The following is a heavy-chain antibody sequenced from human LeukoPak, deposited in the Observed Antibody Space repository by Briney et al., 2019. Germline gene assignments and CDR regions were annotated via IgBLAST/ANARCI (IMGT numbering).Heavy chain of an antibody. D-gene: IGHD2-21*02. J-gene: IGHJ3*02. V-gene: IGHV3-74*01. CDR2: INSDGSST. CDR3: AKEGGDTGLDAFDI. CDR1: GFTFSSYW. Sequence: GGSLRLSCAASGFTFSSYWMHWVRQAPGKGLVWVSRINSDGSSTSYADSVKGRFTISRDNSKNTLYLQMNSLRAEDTAVYYCAKEGGDTGLDAFDIWGQGTMVTVSS.